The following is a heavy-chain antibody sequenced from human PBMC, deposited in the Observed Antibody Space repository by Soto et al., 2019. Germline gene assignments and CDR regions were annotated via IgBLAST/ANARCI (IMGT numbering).Heavy chain of an antibody. CDR2: ISYDGSNK. CDR1: GVTFSTYS. V-gene: IGHV3-30*19. Sequence: GGSLRLSCAASGVTFSTYSMNWVRQAPGRGLEWVTVISYDGSNKYYADSVKGRFTISRDNSKNTLYLQMNSLRAEDTAVYYCARDWCSGGSCYYDAFDIWGQGTMVSVSS. D-gene: IGHD2-15*01. CDR3: ARDWCSGGSCYYDAFDI. J-gene: IGHJ3*02.